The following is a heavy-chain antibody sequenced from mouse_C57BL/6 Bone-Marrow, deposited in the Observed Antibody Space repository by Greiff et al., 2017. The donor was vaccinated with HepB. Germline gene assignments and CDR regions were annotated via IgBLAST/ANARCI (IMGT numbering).Heavy chain of an antibody. CDR1: GYTFTDYE. CDR2: IDPETGGT. CDR3: TRYVSSWFAY. D-gene: IGHD1-1*01. Sequence: QVQLKQSGAELVRPGASVTLSCKASGYTFTDYEMHWVKQTPVHGLEWIGAIDPETGGTAYNQKFKGKAILTADKSSSTAYMELRSLTSEDSAVYYCTRYVSSWFAYWGQGTLVTVSA. J-gene: IGHJ3*01. V-gene: IGHV1-15*01.